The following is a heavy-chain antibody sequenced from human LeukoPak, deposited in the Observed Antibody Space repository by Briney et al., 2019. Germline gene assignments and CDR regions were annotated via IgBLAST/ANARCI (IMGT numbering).Heavy chain of an antibody. V-gene: IGHV1-2*02. Sequence: GASVKVSCKASGYTFTGYYMHWVRQAPGQGLEWMGWINPNSGGTNYAQKFHGRVTMTRDTSISTAYMELSRLRSDDTAVYYCARTATYYYDSSGGDYWGQGTLVTVSS. CDR3: ARTATYYYDSSGGDY. D-gene: IGHD3-22*01. CDR1: GYTFTGYY. CDR2: INPNSGGT. J-gene: IGHJ4*02.